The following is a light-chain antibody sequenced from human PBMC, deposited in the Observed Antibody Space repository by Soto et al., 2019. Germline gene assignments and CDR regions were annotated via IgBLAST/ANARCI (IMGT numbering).Light chain of an antibody. CDR2: GAS. CDR3: QQYGSSIT. Sequence: IVLTQSPGTLSLSPGERASLSGRASQSVSSSYLAWYQQKPGQAPRLLIYGASSRATGIPDRFSGSGSGTDFTLTISRLEPEDFAVYYCQQYGSSITFGQGTRLEI. J-gene: IGKJ5*01. CDR1: QSVSSSY. V-gene: IGKV3-20*01.